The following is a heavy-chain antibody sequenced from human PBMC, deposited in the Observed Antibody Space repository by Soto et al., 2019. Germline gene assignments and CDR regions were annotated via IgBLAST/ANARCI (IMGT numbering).Heavy chain of an antibody. J-gene: IGHJ6*02. V-gene: IGHV1-3*01. Sequence: QVQLVQSGAEVKKPGASVKVSCKASGYTFTSYAMHWVRQAPGQRLEWMGWINAANGNTKYSQKFQGRVTITRDTSASTAYMELSSLRSEDTAVYYCARGGGSSAVDYYGMDVWGQGTTVTVSS. CDR3: ARGGGSSAVDYYGMDV. CDR2: INAANGNT. D-gene: IGHD6-6*01. CDR1: GYTFTSYA.